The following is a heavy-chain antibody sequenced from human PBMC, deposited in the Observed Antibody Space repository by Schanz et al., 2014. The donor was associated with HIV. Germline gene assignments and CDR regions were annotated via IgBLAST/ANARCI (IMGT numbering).Heavy chain of an antibody. CDR3: AKGLRPYSSGGFDN. V-gene: IGHV3-30*18. CDR1: GFTFSIFG. J-gene: IGHJ4*02. D-gene: IGHD6-19*01. CDR2: ISHDGSNK. Sequence: QVQLVESGGGVVQPGRSLRLSCAASGFTFSIFGMHWVRQAPGKGLECVAVISHDGSNKYYADSVKGRFTISRDNSKXXLXXXINXXXPXXXAVYYCAKGLRPYSSGGFDNRGQGALVIVSP.